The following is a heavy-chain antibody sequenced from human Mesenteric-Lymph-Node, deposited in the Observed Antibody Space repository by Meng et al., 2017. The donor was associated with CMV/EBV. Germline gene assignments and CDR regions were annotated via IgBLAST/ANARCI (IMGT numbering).Heavy chain of an antibody. D-gene: IGHD4-23*01. Sequence: GRLQQWGAGWLKPSETLSLTCAVYGGSFSGYYWSWIRQPPGRGLEWIGEINHSGSTNYNPSLKRRVTISVDTSKNQFSLKLSSVTAADTAVYYCARHQRWLKSEGGFNYWGQGTLVTVSS. J-gene: IGHJ4*02. CDR3: ARHQRWLKSEGGFNY. V-gene: IGHV4-34*01. CDR1: GGSFSGYY. CDR2: INHSGST.